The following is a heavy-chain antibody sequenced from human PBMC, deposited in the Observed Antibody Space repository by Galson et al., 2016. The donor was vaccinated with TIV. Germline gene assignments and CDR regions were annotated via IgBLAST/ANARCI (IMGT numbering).Heavy chain of an antibody. J-gene: IGHJ6*02. CDR1: GYSFSSYW. Sequence: QSGAEVKKPGESLKISCKGSGYSFSSYWIAWVRQMPGKGLEWMGIIYPDDSDTTYSPSFQGQVTISVNKSISTAYLPWSSLKASDTAIYYCARGVVQATAIYGMDVWGQGITVTVSS. CDR3: ARGVVQATAIYGMDV. D-gene: IGHD2-2*01. CDR2: IYPDDSDT. V-gene: IGHV5-51*01.